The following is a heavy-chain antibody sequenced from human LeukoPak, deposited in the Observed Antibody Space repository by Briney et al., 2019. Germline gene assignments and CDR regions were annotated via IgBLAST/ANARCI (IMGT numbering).Heavy chain of an antibody. D-gene: IGHD3-22*01. CDR1: GGSFSGYY. Sequence: SETLSLTCAVYGGSFSGYYWSWIRQPPGKGLEWIGEINHSGSTNYNPSLKSRVTISVDTSKNQSSLKLSSVTAADTAVYYCAKDPYYYDSSGYFDYWGQGTLVTVSS. V-gene: IGHV4-34*01. CDR2: INHSGST. J-gene: IGHJ4*02. CDR3: AKDPYYYDSSGYFDY.